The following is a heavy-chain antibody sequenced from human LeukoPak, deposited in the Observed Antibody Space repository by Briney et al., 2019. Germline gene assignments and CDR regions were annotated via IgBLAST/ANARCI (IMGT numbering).Heavy chain of an antibody. CDR1: GYTFTGYY. D-gene: IGHD3-9*01. CDR2: INPNSGGT. CDR3: ARYDYDILTGGYYYYYYGMDV. J-gene: IGHJ6*02. Sequence: ASVKVSCKASGYTFTGYYMHWGRQAPGQGLEWMGWINPNSGGTNYAQKFQGRVTMTRDTSISTAYMELSRLRSDDTAVYYCARYDYDILTGGYYYYYYGMDVWGQGTTVTVSS. V-gene: IGHV1-2*02.